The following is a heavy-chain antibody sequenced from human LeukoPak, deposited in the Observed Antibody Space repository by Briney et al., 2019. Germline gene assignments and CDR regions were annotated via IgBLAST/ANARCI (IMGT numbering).Heavy chain of an antibody. CDR2: INHSGST. J-gene: IGHJ4*02. V-gene: IGHV4-34*01. CDR1: GGSFSGYY. D-gene: IGHD6-13*01. Sequence: SETLSLTCAVYGGSFSGYYWSWIRQPPGKGLEWIGEINHSGSTNYNPSLKSRVTIPVDTSKNQFSLKLSSVTAADTAAYYCARGRGAAATRGQGTLVTVSS. CDR3: ARGRGAAAT.